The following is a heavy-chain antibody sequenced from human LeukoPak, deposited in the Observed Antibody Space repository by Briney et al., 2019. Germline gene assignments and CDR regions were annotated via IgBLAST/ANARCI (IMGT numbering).Heavy chain of an antibody. Sequence: GESLKISCKGIGYSFTSYWFGWVRQMPGKGMEWMGVIYPGDSRTRYNPSFQGQVTISVDRSISTAYLQWVSLKASDTAMYYCACRDLTSTWSYPWGQGTLVTVSS. D-gene: IGHD2-2*01. CDR1: GYSFTSYW. J-gene: IGHJ5*02. CDR2: IYPGDSRT. V-gene: IGHV5-51*01. CDR3: ACRDLTSTWSYP.